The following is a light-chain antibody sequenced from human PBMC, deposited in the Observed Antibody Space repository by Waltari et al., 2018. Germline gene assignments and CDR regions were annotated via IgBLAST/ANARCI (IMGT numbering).Light chain of an antibody. CDR2: DAS. CDR3: QERSNWPGGA. V-gene: IGKV3-11*01. J-gene: IGKJ4*01. Sequence: EIVLTQSPATLSLSPGERATLSCRASQSVRTYLAWYQHRPGQAPRLLIYDASNRATDVPARFSGSGSGTDFTLTISSLQPEDFAVSYCQERSNWPGGAFGGGTKVEIK. CDR1: QSVRTY.